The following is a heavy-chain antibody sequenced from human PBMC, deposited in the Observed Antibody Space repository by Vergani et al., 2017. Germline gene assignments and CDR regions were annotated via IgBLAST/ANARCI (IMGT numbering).Heavy chain of an antibody. Sequence: QVQLVQSGSEVKKPGASVKVSCRASGYTFTNYALNWVRQAPGQGLEWMGWINSNSGNPTYAQGFKGRFVFSLDSSVSTAHLQINSLHIDDTAVYYCAREPAEGNWFDSWGQGTLVTVSS. CDR2: INSNSGNP. D-gene: IGHD2-2*01. CDR3: AREPAEGNWFDS. J-gene: IGHJ5*01. CDR1: GYTFTNYA. V-gene: IGHV7-4-1*02.